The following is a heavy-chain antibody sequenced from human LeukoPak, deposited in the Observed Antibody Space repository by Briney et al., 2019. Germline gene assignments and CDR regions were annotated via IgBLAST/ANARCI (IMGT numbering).Heavy chain of an antibody. D-gene: IGHD6-19*01. CDR2: IYSGGST. Sequence: GGSLRLSCAASGFTVSSNYMSWVRQAPGKGLEWVSVIYSGGSTYYADSVKGRFTISRDNAKNSLYLQMNSLRAEDTAVYYCAKDRAMAGTVDYWGQGTLVTVSS. V-gene: IGHV3-53*05. J-gene: IGHJ4*02. CDR1: GFTVSSNY. CDR3: AKDRAMAGTVDY.